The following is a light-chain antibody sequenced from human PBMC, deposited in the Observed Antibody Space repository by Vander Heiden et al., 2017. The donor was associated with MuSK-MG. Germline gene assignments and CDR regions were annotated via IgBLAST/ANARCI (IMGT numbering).Light chain of an antibody. CDR3: QSYDSSLSGVV. J-gene: IGLJ2*01. Sequence: QSVLTHPPPVSGAHGQGVTTTCTWSSSNIGAGYDVHWYQQLPGTAPKLLIYGNSKRRSGVPDRFSGSKSGTSASLAITGLQAEDEADYYCQSYDSSLSGVVFGGGTKLTVL. V-gene: IGLV1-40*01. CDR2: GNS. CDR1: SSNIGAGYD.